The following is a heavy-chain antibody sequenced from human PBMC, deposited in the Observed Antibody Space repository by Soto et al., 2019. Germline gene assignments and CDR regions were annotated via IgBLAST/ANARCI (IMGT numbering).Heavy chain of an antibody. D-gene: IGHD3-3*01. CDR2: ISAYNGNT. CDR1: GYTFTSYG. Sequence: ASVKVSCKASGYTFTSYGISWVRQAPGQGLEWMGWISAYNGNTNYAQKLQGRVTMTTDTSTSTAYMELRSLRSDDTAVYYCARGSSYYDFWSGYLAYWGQGTLVTVSS. CDR3: ARGSSYYDFWSGYLAY. J-gene: IGHJ4*02. V-gene: IGHV1-18*04.